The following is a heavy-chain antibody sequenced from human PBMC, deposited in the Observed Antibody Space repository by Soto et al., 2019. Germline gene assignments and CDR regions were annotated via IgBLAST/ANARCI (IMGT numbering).Heavy chain of an antibody. V-gene: IGHV1-69*02. D-gene: IGHD6-19*01. Sequence: QVQLVQSGAEVKKPGSSVKVSCKASGGTFSSYTISWVRQAPGQGIEWMGRIIPILGIANYAQKFQGRVTITADKSTSTAYMELSSLRSEDTAVYYCARAMSSGQTDYWGQGTLVTVSS. J-gene: IGHJ4*02. CDR1: GGTFSSYT. CDR2: IIPILGIA. CDR3: ARAMSSGQTDY.